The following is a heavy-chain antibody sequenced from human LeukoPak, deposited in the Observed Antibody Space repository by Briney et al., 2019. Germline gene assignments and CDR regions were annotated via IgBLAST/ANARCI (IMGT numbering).Heavy chain of an antibody. V-gene: IGHV3-23*01. CDR2: TSGSGVST. D-gene: IGHD2-2*01. J-gene: IGHJ4*02. Sequence: GGSLRLSGAASGFAFSINAMSWVRRSPGKGLEGGSATSGSGVSTDSADSVKGRFTISRDNSKNTLYLQMNSLRAEDTAVYYCAKCMGSSTSCYRFDYRGQGTLVTVSS. CDR3: AKCMGSSTSCYRFDY. CDR1: GFAFSINA.